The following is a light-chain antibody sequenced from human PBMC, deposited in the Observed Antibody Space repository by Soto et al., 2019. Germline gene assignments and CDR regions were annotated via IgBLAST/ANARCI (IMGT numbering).Light chain of an antibody. CDR2: NTG. J-gene: IGKJ1*01. CDR3: QHYGTSQA. CDR1: QRVSSNQ. V-gene: IGKV3-20*01. Sequence: EIGLTQSPGTLSLSAGERGTLSCRASQRVSSNQLAWYQQKPGQAPRLLIYNTGSRATGIPDRFRGSGSGTDFTLTISRLEPEDFAVYYCQHYGTSQAFGQGTKVDI.